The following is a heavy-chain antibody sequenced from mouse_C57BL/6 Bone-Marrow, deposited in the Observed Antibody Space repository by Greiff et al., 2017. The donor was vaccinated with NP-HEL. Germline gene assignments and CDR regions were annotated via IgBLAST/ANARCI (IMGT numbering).Heavy chain of an antibody. Sequence: QVQLKQSGAELVKPGASVKLSCKASGYTFTSYWMHWVKQRPGQGLEWIGMIHPNSGSTNYNEKFKSKATLTVDKSSSPAYMQLSSLTSEDSAVYYCARWLRPYYCDYWGQGTTLTVSS. CDR3: ARWLRPYYCDY. V-gene: IGHV1-64*01. J-gene: IGHJ2*01. D-gene: IGHD2-2*01. CDR2: IHPNSGST. CDR1: GYTFTSYW.